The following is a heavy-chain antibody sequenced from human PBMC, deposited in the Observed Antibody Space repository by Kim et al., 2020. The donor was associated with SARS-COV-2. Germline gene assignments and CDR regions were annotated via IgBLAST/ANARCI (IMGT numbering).Heavy chain of an antibody. CDR3: ARGHALTRAAFDI. CDR2: INHSGST. CDR1: GGSFSGYY. J-gene: IGHJ3*02. D-gene: IGHD4-17*01. V-gene: IGHV4-34*01. Sequence: SETLSLTCAVYGGSFSGYYWSWIRQPPGKGLEWIGEINHSGSTNYNPSLKSRVTISVDTSKNQFSLKLSSVTAADTAVYYCARGHALTRAAFDIWGQGTMVTVSS.